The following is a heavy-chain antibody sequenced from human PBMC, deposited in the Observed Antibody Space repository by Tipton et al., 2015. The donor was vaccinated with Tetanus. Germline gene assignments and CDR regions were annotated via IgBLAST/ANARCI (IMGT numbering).Heavy chain of an antibody. D-gene: IGHD5-24*01. CDR1: GASISSGGYY. J-gene: IGHJ4*02. V-gene: IGHV4-31*03. CDR3: ARGITDGYNRRLDY. CDR2: IYYTGST. Sequence: TLSLTCSVSGASISSGGYYWTWIRQHPGKGLEWIGYIYYTGSTYYTPSLKSRVTISVDTSKTQFSLKLSSVTAADTAVYYCARGITDGYNRRLDYWGQGLRVAVS.